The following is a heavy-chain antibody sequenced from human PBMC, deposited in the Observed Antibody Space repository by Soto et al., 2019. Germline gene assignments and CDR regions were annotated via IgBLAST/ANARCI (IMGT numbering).Heavy chain of an antibody. CDR3: ARVRRYFDGSKTGFAT. V-gene: IGHV4-34*01. CDR2: INHSGST. D-gene: IGHD3-9*01. CDR1: GGSFSGYY. Sequence: SETLSLTCAVYGGSFSGYYWSWIRQPPGKGLEWIGEINHSGSTNYNPSLKSRVTISVDTSKNQFSLKLSSVTAADTVVYYCARVRRYFDGSKTGFATWGKGTLVTV. J-gene: IGHJ5*02.